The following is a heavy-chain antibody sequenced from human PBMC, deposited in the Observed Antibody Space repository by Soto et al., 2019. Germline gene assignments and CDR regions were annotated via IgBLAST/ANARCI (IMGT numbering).Heavy chain of an antibody. CDR3: ARSEGVAARTKYYYYYGMDV. Sequence: PSETLSLTCTFSGGSIISYYWSWIRQPPGKGLEWIGYIYYSGSTNYNPSLKSRVTISVDTSKNQFSLKLSSVTAADTAVYYCARSEGVAARTKYYYYYGMDVWGQGTTVTVSS. CDR2: IYYSGST. J-gene: IGHJ6*02. CDR1: GGSIISYY. D-gene: IGHD6-6*01. V-gene: IGHV4-59*01.